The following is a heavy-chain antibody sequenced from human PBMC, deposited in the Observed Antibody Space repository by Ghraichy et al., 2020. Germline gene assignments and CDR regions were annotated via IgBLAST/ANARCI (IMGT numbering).Heavy chain of an antibody. Sequence: GSLNISCAASGFTVSTNYMSWVRQAPGKGLEWVSVIYSGGSTYYADSVKGRFTISRDNSKNTLYLQMNSLRAEDTALYYCAATRYSSSWYDYWGQGTLVTVSS. CDR1: GFTVSTNY. J-gene: IGHJ4*02. CDR2: IYSGGST. D-gene: IGHD6-13*01. V-gene: IGHV3-53*01. CDR3: AATRYSSSWYDY.